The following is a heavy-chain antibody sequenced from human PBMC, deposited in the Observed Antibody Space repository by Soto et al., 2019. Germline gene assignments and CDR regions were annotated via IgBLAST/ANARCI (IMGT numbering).Heavy chain of an antibody. V-gene: IGHV4-59*08. CDR3: ARLGAFYQALDS. J-gene: IGHJ4*02. Sequence: QVQLQESGPGLVKPSETLSLRCSVSGASLSPNYWSWFRQPPGKGLQWIGYIYYAGTTTYNPSLKSRLTISLNTSTNEVSLELTSVTAADTAVYYCARLGAFYQALDSWGQGALVTVSS. CDR1: GASLSPNY. CDR2: IYYAGTT. D-gene: IGHD2-2*01.